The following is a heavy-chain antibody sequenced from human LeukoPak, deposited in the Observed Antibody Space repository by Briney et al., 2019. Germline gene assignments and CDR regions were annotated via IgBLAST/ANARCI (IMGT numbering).Heavy chain of an antibody. J-gene: IGHJ4*02. CDR1: GFTFSSYS. Sequence: GGSLRLSCAASGFTFSSYSMNWVRQAPGKGLEWVSSISSSSSYIYYADSVKGRFTICRDNAKNSLYLQMNSLRAEDTAVYYCARDGEQLVRFDYWGQGTLVTVSS. CDR2: ISSSSSYI. CDR3: ARDGEQLVRFDY. V-gene: IGHV3-21*01. D-gene: IGHD6-6*01.